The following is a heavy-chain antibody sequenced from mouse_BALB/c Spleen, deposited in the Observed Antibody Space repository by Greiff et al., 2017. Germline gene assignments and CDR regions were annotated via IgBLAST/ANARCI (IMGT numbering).Heavy chain of an antibody. V-gene: IGHV1S137*01. D-gene: IGHD2-14*01. Sequence: LVESGAELVRPGVSVKISCKGSGYTFTDYAMHWVKQSHAKSLEWIGVISTYYGDASYNQKFKGKATMTVDKSSSTAYMELARLTSEDSAIYYCARDGYGGAMDYWGQGTSVTVSS. J-gene: IGHJ4*01. CDR1: GYTFTDYA. CDR3: ARDGYGGAMDY. CDR2: ISTYYGDA.